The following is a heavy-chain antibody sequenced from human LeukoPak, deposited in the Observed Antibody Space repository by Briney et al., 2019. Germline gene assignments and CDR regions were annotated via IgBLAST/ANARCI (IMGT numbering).Heavy chain of an antibody. CDR1: GGTFSSSA. CDR3: ARGSGYSSSWYLVDYYYYGMDV. J-gene: IGHJ6*02. Sequence: ASVKVSCEGSGGTFSSSAVNWVRQAPGQGLEWMGWISAYNGNTNYAQKLQGRVTMTTDTSTSTAYMELRSLRSDDTAVYYCARGSGYSSSWYLVDYYYYGMDVWGQGTTVTVSS. V-gene: IGHV1-18*01. D-gene: IGHD6-13*01. CDR2: ISAYNGNT.